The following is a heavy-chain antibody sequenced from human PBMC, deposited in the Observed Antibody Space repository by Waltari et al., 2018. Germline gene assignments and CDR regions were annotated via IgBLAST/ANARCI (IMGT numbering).Heavy chain of an antibody. Sequence: QVQLVQSGAEVKKPGASVKVSCKASGYTFTGYYMHWVRQAPGHGLEWMGRINPNSGGTNYAQKFQGRVTMTRDTSISTAYMELSRLRSDDTAVYYCARFDYDFWSGYSPDAFDIWGQGTMVTVSS. D-gene: IGHD3-3*01. V-gene: IGHV1-2*06. CDR2: INPNSGGT. CDR1: GYTFTGYY. J-gene: IGHJ3*02. CDR3: ARFDYDFWSGYSPDAFDI.